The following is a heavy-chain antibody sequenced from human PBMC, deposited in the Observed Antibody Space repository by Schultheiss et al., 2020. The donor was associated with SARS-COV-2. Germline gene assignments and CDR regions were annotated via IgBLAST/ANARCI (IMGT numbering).Heavy chain of an antibody. D-gene: IGHD3-22*01. CDR2: IYYSGNT. CDR3: ARGGSYVTDAFDI. Sequence: SETLSLTCTVSGGSISSGAYYWSWIRQHPGKGLEWIGYIYYSGNTYYNPSLKTLLTISIDTSKNQFSLKLTSVTAADTAVYFCARGGSYVTDAFDIWGQGTMVTVS. CDR1: GGSISSGAYY. J-gene: IGHJ3*02. V-gene: IGHV4-31*01.